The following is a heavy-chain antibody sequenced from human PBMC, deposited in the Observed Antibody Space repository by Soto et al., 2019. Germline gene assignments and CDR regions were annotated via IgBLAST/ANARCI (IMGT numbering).Heavy chain of an antibody. CDR3: APQAFDY. Sequence: GSLRLSCAASGFTFSNYGMHWVRQAPGKGLEWVAFVWLDGSNKYYADSVRDRFTISRVNSKNTLYLQMNSLRAEDTAVYHCAPQAFDYWGQGTLVTVSS. J-gene: IGHJ4*02. CDR2: VWLDGSNK. CDR1: GFTFSNYG. V-gene: IGHV3-30*02.